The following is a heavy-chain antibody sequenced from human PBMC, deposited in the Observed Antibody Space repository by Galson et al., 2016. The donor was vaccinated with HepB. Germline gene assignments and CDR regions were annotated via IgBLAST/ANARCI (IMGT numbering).Heavy chain of an antibody. CDR2: ILPSDSTI. Sequence: QSGAEVTKPGESLKISCQGSGDTFIGYWIVWVRQLPGKGLEWMGTILPSDSTIKYSPSFRGQVTISADKSITTAYLQWSTLKASDTAIFYCARGRGGYYYDMDVWGQGTAVTVS. J-gene: IGHJ6*02. CDR3: ARGRGGYYYDMDV. V-gene: IGHV5-51*01. D-gene: IGHD3-3*01. CDR1: GDTFIGYW.